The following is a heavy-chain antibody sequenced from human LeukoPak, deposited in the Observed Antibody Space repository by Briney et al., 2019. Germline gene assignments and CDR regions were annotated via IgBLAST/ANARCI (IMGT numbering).Heavy chain of an antibody. CDR1: GFTLSAHS. CDR3: ARDSISSPYSFDY. J-gene: IGHJ4*02. V-gene: IGHV3-21*01. CDR2: ISSASTHI. D-gene: IGHD6-6*01. Sequence: GGSLRPSCEASGFTLSAHSMDWVRQAPGKGLEWVASISSASTHIYYADSVKGRFTISRDNAKNSLYLQINSLRAEDTAVYYCARDSISSPYSFDYWGQGTLVTVSS.